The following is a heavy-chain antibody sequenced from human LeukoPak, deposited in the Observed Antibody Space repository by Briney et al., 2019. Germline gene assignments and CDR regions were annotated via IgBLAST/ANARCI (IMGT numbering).Heavy chain of an antibody. CDR3: AKDGGWMDPSVLYWYFDL. Sequence: GGSLRLSCAASGFTFSSYGMHWVRQAPGKGLEWVAFIRYDGSNKYYADSVKGRFTISRDNSKNTLFLQMNSLRAEDTAVYYCAKDGGWMDPSVLYWYFDLWGRATLVTVSS. D-gene: IGHD3-16*01. CDR2: IRYDGSNK. CDR1: GFTFSSYG. J-gene: IGHJ2*01. V-gene: IGHV3-30*02.